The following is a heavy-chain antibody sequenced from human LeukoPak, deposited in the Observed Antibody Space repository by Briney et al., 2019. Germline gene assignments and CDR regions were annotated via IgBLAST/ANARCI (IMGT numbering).Heavy chain of an antibody. CDR3: ASSDTAMVPPFDY. D-gene: IGHD5-18*01. J-gene: IGHJ4*02. Sequence: GGSLRLSCAASGFTFSSYAMHWVRQAPGKGLEWVAVISYDGSNKYYADSVKGRFTISRDNSKNTLYLQMNSLRAEDTAVYYCASSDTAMVPPFDYWGQGTLVTVSS. V-gene: IGHV3-30-3*01. CDR2: ISYDGSNK. CDR1: GFTFSSYA.